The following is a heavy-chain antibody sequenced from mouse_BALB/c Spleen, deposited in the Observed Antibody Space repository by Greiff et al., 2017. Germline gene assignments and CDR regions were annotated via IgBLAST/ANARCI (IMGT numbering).Heavy chain of an antibody. CDR3: VKDYIYDFFDY. D-gene: IGHD2-12*01. J-gene: IGHJ2*01. CDR2: ISSGSSTI. CDR1: GFTFSSFG. Sequence: EVKLVESGGGLVQPGGSRKLSCAASGFTFSSFGMHWVRQAPEKGLEWVAYISSGSSTIYYADTVKGRFTISRDNPKNTLFLQMTSLRSEDTAMYNCVKDYIYDFFDYWGEGATLTVSS. V-gene: IGHV5-17*02.